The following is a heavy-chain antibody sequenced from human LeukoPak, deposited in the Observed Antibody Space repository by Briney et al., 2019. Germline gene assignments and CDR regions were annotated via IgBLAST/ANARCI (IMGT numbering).Heavy chain of an antibody. CDR1: GYIFTDYY. Sequence: GASVKVSCKASGYIFTDYYMHWVRQAPGQELGWMGRINPNSGGTNYAQKFQGRVTMTTDTSTNTAYMELRSLRSDDTAVYYCARDGHYGSGTTDSWGQGTLVTVSS. CDR2: INPNSGGT. V-gene: IGHV1/OR15-1*04. J-gene: IGHJ4*02. D-gene: IGHD3-10*01. CDR3: ARDGHYGSGTTDS.